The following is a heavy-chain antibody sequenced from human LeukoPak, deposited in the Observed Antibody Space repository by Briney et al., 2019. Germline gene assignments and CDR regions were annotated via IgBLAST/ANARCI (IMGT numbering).Heavy chain of an antibody. CDR2: IKADGSEK. CDR3: ARKVTTVVTPDYYYYYGMDV. J-gene: IGHJ6*02. CDR1: GFPFSSRW. D-gene: IGHD4-23*01. Sequence: PGGSLRLSCAASGFPFSSRWMSWVRQAPGKGLEWVANIKADGSEKYYVDSVKGRFTVSRDNAKNSLYLQMNSLRAEDTAVYYCARKVTTVVTPDYYYYYGMDVWGQGTTVTVSS. V-gene: IGHV3-7*04.